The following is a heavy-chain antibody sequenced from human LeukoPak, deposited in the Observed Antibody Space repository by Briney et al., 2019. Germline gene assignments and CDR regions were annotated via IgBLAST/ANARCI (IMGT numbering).Heavy chain of an antibody. J-gene: IGHJ4*02. CDR1: GFTFSSYG. D-gene: IGHD6-19*01. V-gene: IGHV3-30*18. CDR3: AKDRPPYSSGWFFDY. CDR2: ISYDGSNK. Sequence: PGRSLRLSCAASGFTFSSYGMHWVRPAPGKGLEWVAVISYDGSNKYYADSVKGRFTISRDNSKNTLYLQMNSLRAEDTAVYYCAKDRPPYSSGWFFDYWGQGTLVTVSS.